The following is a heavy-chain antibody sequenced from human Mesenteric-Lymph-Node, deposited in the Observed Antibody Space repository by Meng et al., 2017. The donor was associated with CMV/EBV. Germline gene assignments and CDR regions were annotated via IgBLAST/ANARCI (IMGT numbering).Heavy chain of an antibody. J-gene: IGHJ4*02. D-gene: IGHD6-6*01. Sequence: GESLKISCAASGFTFSSHWMHWVRQAPGKGLDWVSAISSGGGSTYYADSVKGRFTISRDNSKNTLYLQMNSLRAEDTAVYYCARARIAARPSFDYWGQGTLVTVSS. CDR3: ARARIAARPSFDY. V-gene: IGHV3-23*01. CDR1: GFTFSSHW. CDR2: ISSGGGST.